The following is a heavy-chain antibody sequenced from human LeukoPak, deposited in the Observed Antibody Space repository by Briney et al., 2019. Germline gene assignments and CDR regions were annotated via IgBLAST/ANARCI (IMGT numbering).Heavy chain of an antibody. V-gene: IGHV1-58*02. CDR2: IVVGSGNT. CDR1: GFTFTSSA. Sequence: SVKVSCKASGFTFTSSAMQWVRQARGQRLEWIGWIVVGSGNTNYAQKFQERVTITRDMSTSTAYMELSSPRSEDTAVYYCAADRDLGNWFNPWGQGTLVTVSS. CDR3: AADRDLGNWFNP. J-gene: IGHJ5*02.